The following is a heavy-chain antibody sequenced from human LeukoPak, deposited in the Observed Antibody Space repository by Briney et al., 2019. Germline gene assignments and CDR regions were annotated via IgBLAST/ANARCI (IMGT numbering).Heavy chain of an antibody. J-gene: IGHJ4*02. D-gene: IGHD6-19*01. CDR2: IYTSGST. V-gene: IGHV4-4*07. CDR1: GGSISSYY. CDR3: ARGSGSSGWQYFDY. Sequence: SETLSLTCTVSGGSISSYYWSWIRQPAGKGLEWIGRIYTSGSTNYNHSLKSRVTMSVDTSKNQFSLKLSSVTAADTAVYYCARGSGSSGWQYFDYWGQGTLVTVSS.